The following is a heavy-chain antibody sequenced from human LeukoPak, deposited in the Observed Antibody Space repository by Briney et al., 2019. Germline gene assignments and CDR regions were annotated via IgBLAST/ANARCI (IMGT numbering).Heavy chain of an antibody. J-gene: IGHJ3*02. V-gene: IGHV3-23*01. CDR2: ISGSGGST. CDR3: TTDYYDSSGYYYSGYAFDI. CDR1: GFTFSSYA. Sequence: GGSLRLSCAASGFTFSSYAMSWVRQASGKGLEWVSAISGSGGSTYYADSVKGRFTISRDNSKNTLYLQMNSLKTEDTAVYYCTTDYYDSSGYYYSGYAFDIWGQGTMVTVSS. D-gene: IGHD3-22*01.